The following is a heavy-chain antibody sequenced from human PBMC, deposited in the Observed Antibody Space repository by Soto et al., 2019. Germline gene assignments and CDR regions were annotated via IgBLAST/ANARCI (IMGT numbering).Heavy chain of an antibody. CDR1: GDSVSSNSAG. CDR3: ARGEQYSGRIFDY. D-gene: IGHD1-26*01. V-gene: IGHV6-1*01. Sequence: SPTLLLPCAITGDSVSSNSAGWSWARPSPSRGVGWLGRTYYRSKWYYEYAVSVRGRITTNPYTPKTQFALQLNSVTPEDTAVYFCARGEQYSGRIFDYWGQGTLVTVSS. J-gene: IGHJ4*01. CDR2: TYYRSKWYY.